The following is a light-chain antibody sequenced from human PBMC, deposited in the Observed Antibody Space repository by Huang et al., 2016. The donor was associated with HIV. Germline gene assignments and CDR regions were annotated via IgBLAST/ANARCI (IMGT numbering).Light chain of an antibody. Sequence: DIVMTQSPDSLAVSPGERATINCKSSQTVLYSLNKKNYLGWFQQKPGRPPKLLIYWATTRESGVPDRFSGSGSGTDFTLTINNLQAEDVAVYFCLQYYSVPQTFGHGTKVEIK. CDR2: WAT. CDR3: LQYYSVPQT. J-gene: IGKJ1*01. CDR1: QTVLYSLNKKNY. V-gene: IGKV4-1*01.